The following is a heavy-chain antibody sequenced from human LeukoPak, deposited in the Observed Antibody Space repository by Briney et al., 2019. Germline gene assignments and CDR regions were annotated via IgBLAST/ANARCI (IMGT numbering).Heavy chain of an antibody. CDR1: GFTFTTYG. CDR2: IYSGGSA. J-gene: IGHJ3*02. V-gene: IGHV3-53*01. D-gene: IGHD2-15*01. CDR3: ATRSYCSGGSCYSLPDAFDI. Sequence: GGSLRLSCSASGFTFTTYGMNWVRQAPGKGLEWVSVIYSGGSAYYADSVKGRFTISRDNSKNTVYLQMNSLRAEDTAVYYCATRSYCSGGSCYSLPDAFDIWGQGTMVTVSS.